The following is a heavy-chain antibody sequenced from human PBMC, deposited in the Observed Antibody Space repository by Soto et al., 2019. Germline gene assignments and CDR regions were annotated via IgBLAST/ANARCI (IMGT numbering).Heavy chain of an antibody. V-gene: IGHV3-23*01. Sequence: EVQLLESGGGLVQPGGSLRLSCSASGFTFSSYAMSWVRQAPGKGLEWVSSISGSGGNAYYADSVRGRFTISRDNSKNTLRLQMNSLRADDTAVYHCAKDGASGSYPPYYYSGMDVWGKGPTVTVSS. J-gene: IGHJ6*04. CDR2: ISGSGGNA. CDR3: AKDGASGSYPPYYYSGMDV. D-gene: IGHD1-26*01. CDR1: GFTFSSYA.